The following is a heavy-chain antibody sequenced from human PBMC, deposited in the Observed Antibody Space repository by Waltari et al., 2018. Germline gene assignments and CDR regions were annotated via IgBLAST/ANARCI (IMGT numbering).Heavy chain of an antibody. J-gene: IGHJ6*03. Sequence: EVQLVESGGGLVKPGGSLRLSCAASGFTFSSYSMNWVRQAPGKGLEWVASISSSSSYIYYADSVKGRFTIARDNAKNSLYLQMNSLRAEDTAVYYCARGPEFYYMDVWGKGTTVTVSS. CDR1: GFTFSSYS. CDR2: ISSSSSYI. CDR3: ARGPEFYYMDV. V-gene: IGHV3-21*01.